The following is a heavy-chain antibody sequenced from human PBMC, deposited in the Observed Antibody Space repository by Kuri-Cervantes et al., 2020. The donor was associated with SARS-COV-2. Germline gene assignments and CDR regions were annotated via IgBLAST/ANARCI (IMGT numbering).Heavy chain of an antibody. D-gene: IGHD3-10*01. CDR2: ISYDGSNK. CDR1: GFTFSSYD. Sequence: GESLKISCAASGFTFSSYDMHWVRQAPGKGLEWAAVISYDGSNKYYADSVKGRFTISRDNSKNTLYLQMNSLRAEDTAVYYCARGGLPITMGDGAFDIWGQGTMVTVSS. V-gene: IGHV3-30-3*01. CDR3: ARGGLPITMGDGAFDI. J-gene: IGHJ3*02.